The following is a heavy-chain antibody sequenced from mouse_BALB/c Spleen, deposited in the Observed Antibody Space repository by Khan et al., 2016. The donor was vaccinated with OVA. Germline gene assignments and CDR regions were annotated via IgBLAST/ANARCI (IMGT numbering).Heavy chain of an antibody. CDR2: ISYSGNT. D-gene: IGHD1-1*01. J-gene: IGHJ2*02. Sequence: EVELVESGPGLVKPSQSLSLTCTVTGYSITSDYAWYWIRQPPGNKLEWMGFISYSGNTNYNPSLKSRFSITRDTSKNQFFLLLNSVTTEDTATYSATRVYGGDFDYWGQGTSLTVSS. CDR3: TRVYGGDFDY. V-gene: IGHV3-2*02. CDR1: GYSITSDYA.